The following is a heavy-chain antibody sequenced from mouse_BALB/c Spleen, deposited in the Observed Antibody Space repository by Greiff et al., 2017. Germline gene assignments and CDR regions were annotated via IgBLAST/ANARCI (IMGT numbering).Heavy chain of an antibody. Sequence: EVQLQESGAELVKPGASVKLSCTASGFNIKDTYMHWVKQRPEQGLEWIGRIDPANGNTKYDPKFQGKATITADTSSNTAYLQLSSLTSEDTAVYYCARVPPRTGTYFDVWGAGTTVTVSS. J-gene: IGHJ1*01. V-gene: IGHV14-3*02. D-gene: IGHD4-1*01. CDR2: IDPANGNT. CDR3: ARVPPRTGTYFDV. CDR1: GFNIKDTY.